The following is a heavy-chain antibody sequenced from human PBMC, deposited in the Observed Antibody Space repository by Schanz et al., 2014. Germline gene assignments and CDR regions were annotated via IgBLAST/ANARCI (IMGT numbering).Heavy chain of an antibody. D-gene: IGHD3-22*01. CDR2: ISSSSMYI. CDR3: ARSNYYDNSDYYNSFDY. CDR1: GVTFSSYA. Sequence: EVQLLESGGGFVQPGGSLRLSCVASGVTFSSYAMSWVRQAPGKGLEWVSSISSSSMYIYQADSMRGRFTISRDNAKNSLYLQVNNLSAEDTAVYYCARSNYYDNSDYYNSFDYWGQGTLVTVSS. V-gene: IGHV3-21*04. J-gene: IGHJ4*02.